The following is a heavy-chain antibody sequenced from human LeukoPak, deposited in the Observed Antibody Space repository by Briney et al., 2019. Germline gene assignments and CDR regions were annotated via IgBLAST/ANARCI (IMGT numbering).Heavy chain of an antibody. D-gene: IGHD2-2*01. CDR2: IYTSGST. CDR1: GGSISSGSYY. V-gene: IGHV4-61*02. CDR3: ARFPLGYCSSTSCSDLFGYYYYMGV. J-gene: IGHJ6*03. Sequence: SQTLSLTCTVSGGSISSGSYYWSWIRQPAGKGLEWIGRIYTSGSTNYNPSLKSRVTISVDTSKNQFSLKLSSVTAAYTAVYYCARFPLGYCSSTSCSDLFGYYYYMGVWGKGTTVTVSS.